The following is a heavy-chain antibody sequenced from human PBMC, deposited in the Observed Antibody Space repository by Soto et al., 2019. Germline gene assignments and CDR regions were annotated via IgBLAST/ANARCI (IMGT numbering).Heavy chain of an antibody. V-gene: IGHV3-30-3*01. D-gene: IGHD1-26*01. CDR2: ISYDGSNK. J-gene: IGHJ4*02. CDR1: GFTFSSYA. CDR3: AREGVGATSINFDY. Sequence: QVQLVESGGGVVQPGRSLRLSCAASGFTFSSYAMHWVRQAPGKGLGWVAVISYDGSNKYYADSVKGRFTISRDNSKNTLYLQMNSLRAEDTAVYYCAREGVGATSINFDYSGQGTLVTVSS.